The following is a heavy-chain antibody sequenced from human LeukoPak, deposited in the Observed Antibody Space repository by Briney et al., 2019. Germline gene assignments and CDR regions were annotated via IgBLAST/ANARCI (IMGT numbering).Heavy chain of an antibody. J-gene: IGHJ4*02. Sequence: GESLKVSCKGSGYSFTSYWIGWVRQMPGKGLEWMGIIYPGDSDTRYSPSSQGQVTISADKSISTAYLQWSSLKASDTAMYYFARRYYGSGSYNFDYWGQGTLVTVSS. CDR2: IYPGDSDT. D-gene: IGHD3-10*01. CDR1: GYSFTSYW. CDR3: ARRYYGSGSYNFDY. V-gene: IGHV5-51*01.